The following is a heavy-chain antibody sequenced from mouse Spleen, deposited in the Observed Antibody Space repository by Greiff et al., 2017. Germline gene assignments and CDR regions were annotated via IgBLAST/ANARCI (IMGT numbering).Heavy chain of an antibody. Sequence: VQLQQSGAELVKPGASVKLSCKASGYTFTSYWMQWVKQRPGQGLEWIGEIDPSDSYTNYNQKFKGKATLTVDTSSSTAYMQLSSLTSEDSAVYYCARGDYGYPWFAYWGQGTLVTVSA. V-gene: IGHV1-50*01. CDR1: GYTFTSYW. D-gene: IGHD2-2*01. CDR2: IDPSDSYT. CDR3: ARGDYGYPWFAY. J-gene: IGHJ3*01.